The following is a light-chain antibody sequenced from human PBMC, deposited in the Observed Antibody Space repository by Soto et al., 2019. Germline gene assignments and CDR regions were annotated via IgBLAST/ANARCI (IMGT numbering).Light chain of an antibody. V-gene: IGLV3-1*01. J-gene: IGLJ2*01. CDR2: QDS. CDR3: QAWDSGTVV. Sequence: SYELTQPPSVSVSPGQTASITCSGDKLGDKYACWYQQKPGQSPVQVIYQDSKRPSGIPERFSGSNSGNTATLTISGTQAMDEADYYCQAWDSGTVVFGGGTKLTVL. CDR1: KLGDKY.